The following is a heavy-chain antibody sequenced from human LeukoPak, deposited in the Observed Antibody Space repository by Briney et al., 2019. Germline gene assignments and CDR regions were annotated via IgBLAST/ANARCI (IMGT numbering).Heavy chain of an antibody. J-gene: IGHJ4*02. D-gene: IGHD6-19*01. CDR2: IRYDGSNK. CDR3: AKGGYSSGWFDY. CDR1: GFTFSSYG. V-gene: IGHV3-30*02. Sequence: PGGSLRLSCAASGFTFSSYGMHWVRQAPGKGLEWVAFIRYDGSNKYYADSVKGRFTISRGNSKNTLYLQMNSLRAEDTAVYYCAKGGYSSGWFDYWGQGTLVTVSS.